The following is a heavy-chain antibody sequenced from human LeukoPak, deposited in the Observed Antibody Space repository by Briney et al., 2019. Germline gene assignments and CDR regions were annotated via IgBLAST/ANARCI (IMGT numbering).Heavy chain of an antibody. CDR2: IKQDGSEK. D-gene: IGHD6-19*01. V-gene: IGHV3-7*01. J-gene: IGHJ4*02. CDR3: ARARSGFYFDH. CDR1: GFSFSSYW. Sequence: PGGSLRLSCAASGFSFSSYWMSWVRQAPGKGLEWVANIKQDGSEKYYVDSVKGRFTVSRDNAKNSLYLQMNNQRAEDTAVYYCARARSGFYFDHWGQGTLVTVSS.